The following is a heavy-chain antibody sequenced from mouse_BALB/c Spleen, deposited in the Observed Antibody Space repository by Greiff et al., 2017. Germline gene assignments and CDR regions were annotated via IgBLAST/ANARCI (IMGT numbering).Heavy chain of an antibody. D-gene: IGHD2-3*01. J-gene: IGHJ2*01. CDR1: GFNIKDTY. CDR3: ARGDDGYYEGYFDY. V-gene: IGHV14-3*02. Sequence: EVQLQQSGAELVKPGASVKLSCTASGFNIKDTYMHWVKQRPEQGLEWIGRIDPANGNTKYDPKFQGKATITADTSSNTAYLQLSSLTSEDTAVYYCARGDDGYYEGYFDYWGQGTTLTVSS. CDR2: IDPANGNT.